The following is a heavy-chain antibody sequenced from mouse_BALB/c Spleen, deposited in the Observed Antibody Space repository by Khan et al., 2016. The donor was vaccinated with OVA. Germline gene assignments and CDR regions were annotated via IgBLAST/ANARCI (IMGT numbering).Heavy chain of an antibody. D-gene: IGHD2-3*01. V-gene: IGHV5-17*02. CDR1: GFTFSNFG. J-gene: IGHJ4*01. CDR2: ISSGSSTI. Sequence: EVELVESGGGLVQPGGSRKLSCAASGFTFSNFGMHWVRQAPEKGLEWVAYISSGSSTINYADTVKGRFTISRDNPKNTLFLQMTSLRSEDTAMYYCARSKIFDGYYGGAMDYWGQGTSVTVAS. CDR3: ARSKIFDGYYGGAMDY.